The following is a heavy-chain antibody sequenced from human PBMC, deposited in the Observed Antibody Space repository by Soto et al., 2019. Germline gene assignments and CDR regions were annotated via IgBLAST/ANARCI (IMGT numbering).Heavy chain of an antibody. CDR3: ARHLRVPFPGYFDY. J-gene: IGHJ4*02. V-gene: IGHV4-39*01. CDR1: GGSIRSSRYY. CDR2: IYYSGST. D-gene: IGHD1-1*01. Sequence: QLQLQESGPGLVKPSETLSLTCTVSGGSIRSSRYYCVWIRQPPRKGLEWIGSIYYSGSTYYNPSLKCRVTETVDTSKNQFSLKLSSVTAADTAVYYGARHLRVPFPGYFDYCGQGTLVNVSS.